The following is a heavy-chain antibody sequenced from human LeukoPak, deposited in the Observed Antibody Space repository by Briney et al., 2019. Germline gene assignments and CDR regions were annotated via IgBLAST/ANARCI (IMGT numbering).Heavy chain of an antibody. D-gene: IGHD2-15*01. V-gene: IGHV3-30*18. Sequence: GGSLRLSCAASGFTFSSYGMHWVRQAPGKGLEWVAVISYDGSNKYYADSVKGRFTISRDNSKNTLHLQMDSLRAEDTAVYYCAKEMRDIVVVVAATESYYFDYWGQGTLVTVSS. J-gene: IGHJ4*02. CDR1: GFTFSSYG. CDR2: ISYDGSNK. CDR3: AKEMRDIVVVVAATESYYFDY.